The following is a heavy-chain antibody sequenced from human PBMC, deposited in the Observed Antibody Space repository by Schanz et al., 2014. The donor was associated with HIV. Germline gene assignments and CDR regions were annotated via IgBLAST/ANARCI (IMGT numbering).Heavy chain of an antibody. CDR2: INWRSDSI. V-gene: IGHV3-9*01. CDR1: GFTFDDYA. Sequence: VQLVESGGGVVQPGRSLRLSCSASGFTFDDYAMHWVRQAPGKGLEWVSGINWRSDSIGYADSVKGRFTISRDNAKNSLYLQMNSLRDEDTAVYYCARGATTYSSGYYYPDYWGQGTLVTVSS. CDR3: ARGATTYSSGYYYPDY. J-gene: IGHJ4*02. D-gene: IGHD3-22*01.